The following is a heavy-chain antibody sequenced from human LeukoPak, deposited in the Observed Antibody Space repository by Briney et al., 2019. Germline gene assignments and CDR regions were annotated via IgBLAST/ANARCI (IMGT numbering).Heavy chain of an antibody. J-gene: IGHJ4*02. D-gene: IGHD5-18*01. V-gene: IGHV4-59*01. Sequence: PSETLSLTCTVSGGSISSYYWSWIRQPPGKGLEWIGYIYYSGSTNYNPALQSRVTISVDTSKNQFSLKLSSVTAADTAVYYCARLSYSYGPDYWGQGTLVTVSS. CDR3: ARLSYSYGPDY. CDR2: IYYSGST. CDR1: GGSISSYY.